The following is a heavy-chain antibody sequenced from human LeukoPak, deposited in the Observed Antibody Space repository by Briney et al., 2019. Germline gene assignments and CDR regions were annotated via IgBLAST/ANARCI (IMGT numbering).Heavy chain of an antibody. J-gene: IGHJ5*02. CDR1: GYSFTSYW. CDR3: ARRIGYCSGGSCYDNWFDP. D-gene: IGHD2-15*01. Sequence: GESLKISCKGSGYSFTSYWISWVRQMPGKGLEWMGIIYPGDSDTRYSPSFQGQVTISADKSISTAYLQWSSLKASDTAMYYCARRIGYCSGGSCYDNWFDPWGQGTLVTVSS. CDR2: IYPGDSDT. V-gene: IGHV5-51*01.